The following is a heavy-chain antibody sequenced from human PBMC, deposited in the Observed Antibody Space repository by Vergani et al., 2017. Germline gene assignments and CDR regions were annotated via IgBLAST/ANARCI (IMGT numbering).Heavy chain of an antibody. D-gene: IGHD3-10*01. CDR2: IYTSGST. J-gene: IGHJ6*02. CDR1: GGSISSYY. Sequence: QVQLQESGPGLVKPSETLSLTCTVSGGSISSYYWSWIRQPAGKGLEWIGRIYTSGSTNYNPSLKSRVTMSVDTSKNQFSLKLSSVTAADTAVYYCARERFYYGSGGPRYYYYGMDVWGQGTTVTVSS. V-gene: IGHV4-4*07. CDR3: ARERFYYGSGGPRYYYYGMDV.